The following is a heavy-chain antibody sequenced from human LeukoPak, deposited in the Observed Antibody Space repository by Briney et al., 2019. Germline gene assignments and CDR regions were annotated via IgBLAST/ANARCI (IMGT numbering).Heavy chain of an antibody. Sequence: GGSLRLSCAASGFTFSEHYMDWVRQAPGKGLEWVGRSRNKAKRYTTEYAASVKGRLSISRDDSTNSLYLQMNSLKNEDTAVYYCARGPNSVYDYHYGMDVWGQGTTVTVSS. CDR1: GFTFSEHY. J-gene: IGHJ6*02. CDR3: ARGPNSVYDYHYGMDV. V-gene: IGHV3-72*01. D-gene: IGHD5/OR15-5a*01. CDR2: SRNKAKRYTT.